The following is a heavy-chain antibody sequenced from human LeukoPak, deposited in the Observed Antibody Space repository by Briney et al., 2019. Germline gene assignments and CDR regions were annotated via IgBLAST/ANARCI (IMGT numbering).Heavy chain of an antibody. CDR1: GYTFTSYY. CDR3: ASSDSSSWYSSYYYYYMDV. V-gene: IGHV1-46*01. Sequence: ASVKVSCKASGYTFTSYYIHWVRQAPGQGLEWMGIINPSGGSTSYAQKFQGRVTMTRDMSTSTVYMELSSLRSEDTAVYYCASSDSSSWYSSYYYYYMDVWGKGTTVTVSS. J-gene: IGHJ6*03. D-gene: IGHD6-13*01. CDR2: INPSGGST.